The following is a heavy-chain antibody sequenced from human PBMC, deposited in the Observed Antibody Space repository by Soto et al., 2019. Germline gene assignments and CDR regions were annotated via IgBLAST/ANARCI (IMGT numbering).Heavy chain of an antibody. D-gene: IGHD3-3*01. J-gene: IGHJ5*02. CDR1: GGSISSSRYY. Sequence: QLQLQESGPGLVKPSETLSLTCTVSGGSISSSRYYWGWIRQPPGKGLEWIGSIYYNGFTYYNPSLKSRVPISVDTSRKQFSLKLNSVTTADTAVYFCARKDDFWSGSGSFDPWGQGTLVTVSS. CDR3: ARKDDFWSGSGSFDP. CDR2: IYYNGFT. V-gene: IGHV4-39*01.